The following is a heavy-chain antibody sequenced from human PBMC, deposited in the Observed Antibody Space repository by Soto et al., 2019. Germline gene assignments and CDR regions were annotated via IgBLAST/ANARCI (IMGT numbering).Heavy chain of an antibody. CDR1: GYTLTELS. J-gene: IGHJ4*02. D-gene: IGHD1-26*01. V-gene: IGHV1-24*01. CDR3: AAASLGGEVLRNGSNYFEC. CDR2: FDPEDGET. Sequence: ASVKVSCKVSGYTLTELSMHWVRQAPGKGLEWMGGFDPEDGETIYAQKFQGRVTMTEDTSTDTAYMELSSLRSQDTAVYYCAAASLGGEVLRNGSNYFECWGQGTMVTVSS.